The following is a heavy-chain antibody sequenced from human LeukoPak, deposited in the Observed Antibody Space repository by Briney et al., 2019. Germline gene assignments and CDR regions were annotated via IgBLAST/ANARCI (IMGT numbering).Heavy chain of an antibody. Sequence: SETLSLTCTVSGGSISSGDYYWSWIRQPPGKGLEWIGYIYHSGSTYYNPPLKSRVTISVDTSKNQFSLKLNPVTAADTSVYYCTRGFSRDYYGSGSYYNVNWFDPWGQGTLVTVSS. CDR3: TRGFSRDYYGSGSYYNVNWFDP. V-gene: IGHV4-30-4*01. D-gene: IGHD3-10*01. J-gene: IGHJ5*02. CDR1: GGSISSGDYY. CDR2: IYHSGST.